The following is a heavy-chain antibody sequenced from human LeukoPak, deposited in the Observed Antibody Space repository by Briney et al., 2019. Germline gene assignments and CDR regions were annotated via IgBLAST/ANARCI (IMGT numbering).Heavy chain of an antibody. CDR3: ARGSRIGDGHNYFNS. Sequence: ASVKVSCKASGYTFTVYYIHWVRQAPGQGLEWMGRINPNTGGTTYALKFQDRVTMTRDTSISTAYMEVTRLASDDTAVFYCARGSRIGDGHNYFNSWGQGTLLTVSS. CDR1: GYTFTVYY. CDR2: INPNTGGT. V-gene: IGHV1-2*06. J-gene: IGHJ4*02. D-gene: IGHD5-24*01.